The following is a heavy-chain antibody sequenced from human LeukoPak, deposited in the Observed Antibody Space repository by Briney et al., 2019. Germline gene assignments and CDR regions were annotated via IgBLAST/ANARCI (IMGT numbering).Heavy chain of an antibody. Sequence: GGSLRLSCAASGFTFNSYSMYWVRQAPGKGLEWVSSISSSSGCIYYADSVRGRFTISRENAKNSLYLQMNSLRAEDTAVYYCAREYSGSYQENPFDPWGQGTLVTVSS. J-gene: IGHJ5*02. CDR1: GFTFNSYS. CDR2: ISSSSGCI. V-gene: IGHV3-21*01. D-gene: IGHD1-26*01. CDR3: AREYSGSYQENPFDP.